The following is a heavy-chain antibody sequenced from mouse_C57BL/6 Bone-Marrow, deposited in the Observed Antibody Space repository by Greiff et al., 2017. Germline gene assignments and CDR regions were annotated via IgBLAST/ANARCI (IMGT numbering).Heavy chain of an antibody. CDR1: GFSLSTFGMG. D-gene: IGHD1-1*01. CDR3: ARIESYGKGFDY. V-gene: IGHV8-8*01. J-gene: IGHJ2*01. CDR2: IWWYDDK. Sequence: ESGPGILQPSQTLRPTCSFSGFSLSTFGMGVGWIRQPSGKGLEWLAHIWWYDDKFYNPALKSRLTISKDTSKNQVFLKIANVDTADTATYYWARIESYGKGFDYRGQGTTLPVS.